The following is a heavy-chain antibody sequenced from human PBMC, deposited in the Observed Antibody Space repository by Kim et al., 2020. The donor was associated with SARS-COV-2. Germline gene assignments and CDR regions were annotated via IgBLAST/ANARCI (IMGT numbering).Heavy chain of an antibody. J-gene: IGHJ4*02. CDR3: ARYSSGWYGDY. V-gene: IGHV5-51*01. Sequence: TRYRPSFQGKVTISADKSISTAYLQWSSLKASDTAMYYCARYSSGWYGDYWGQGTLVTVSS. D-gene: IGHD6-19*01. CDR2: T.